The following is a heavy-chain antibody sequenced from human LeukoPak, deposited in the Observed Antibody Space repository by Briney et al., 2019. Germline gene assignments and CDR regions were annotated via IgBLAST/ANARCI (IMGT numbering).Heavy chain of an antibody. V-gene: IGHV3-7*01. J-gene: IGHJ4*02. D-gene: IGHD6-19*01. CDR2: IKQDGSEK. CDR1: GFTFSSYW. CDR3: AREELPAVAGLWDY. Sequence: TGGSLRLSCAASGFTFSSYWMSWVRQAPGKGLEWVANIKQDGSEKYYVDSVKGRFTISRDNAKNSLYLQMNSLRAEDTAVYYCAREELPAVAGLWDYWGQGTLVTVSS.